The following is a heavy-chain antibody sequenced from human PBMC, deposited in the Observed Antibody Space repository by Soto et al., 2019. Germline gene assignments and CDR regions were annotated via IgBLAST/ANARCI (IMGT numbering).Heavy chain of an antibody. J-gene: IGHJ3*02. CDR1: GGSINNGGYS. CDR2: ISHGGNT. Sequence: LTCAVSGGSINNGGYSWSWLRQPPGKGLEWIGYISHGGNTYYNPSLRSRVIMSIDKSKNHFSLGLKSVTAADTATYYCARTSYDILTGRLDAFDIWGQGTMVTVSS. V-gene: IGHV4-30-2*01. CDR3: ARTSYDILTGRLDAFDI. D-gene: IGHD3-9*01.